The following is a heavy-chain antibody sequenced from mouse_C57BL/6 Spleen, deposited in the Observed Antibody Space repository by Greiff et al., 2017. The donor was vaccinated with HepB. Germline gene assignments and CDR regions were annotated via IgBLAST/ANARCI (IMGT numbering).Heavy chain of an antibody. D-gene: IGHD2-3*01. Sequence: EVQLVESGGGLVQPGGSLKLSCAASGFTFSDYYMYWVRQTPEKRLEWVAYISNGGGSTYYPDTVKGRFTISRDNAKNTLYLQMSRLKSEDTAMYYCARHYDGSFDYWGQGTTLTVSS. CDR1: GFTFSDYY. V-gene: IGHV5-12*01. CDR2: ISNGGGST. J-gene: IGHJ2*01. CDR3: ARHYDGSFDY.